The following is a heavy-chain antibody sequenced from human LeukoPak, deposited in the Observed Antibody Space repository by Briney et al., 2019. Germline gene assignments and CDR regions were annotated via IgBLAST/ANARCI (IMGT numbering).Heavy chain of an antibody. CDR1: GFTFSSYA. V-gene: IGHV3-23*01. CDR3: AKLGGSVNSGFGFDY. D-gene: IGHD5-12*01. CDR2: VSGSAGST. Sequence: GGSLRLSCAASGFTFSSYAMSWVRQAPGKGLEWVSAVSGSAGSTYYADSVKGRFTISRDNSKNTLYLQMNSLRAEDTAVYYCAKLGGSVNSGFGFDYWGQGTLVTASS. J-gene: IGHJ4*02.